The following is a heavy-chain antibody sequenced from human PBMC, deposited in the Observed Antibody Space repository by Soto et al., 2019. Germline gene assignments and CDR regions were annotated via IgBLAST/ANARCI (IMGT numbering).Heavy chain of an antibody. J-gene: IGHJ3*02. CDR3: ARDGYQYSYDSSIGAFDI. CDR2: INPNSGGT. V-gene: IGHV1-2*04. D-gene: IGHD3-22*01. Sequence: ASVKVSCKASGYTFTGYYMHWVRQAPGQGLEWMGWINPNSGGTNYAQKFQGWVTMTGDTSISTAYMELSRLRSDDTAVYYCARDGYQYSYDSSIGAFDIWGQGTMVTVSS. CDR1: GYTFTGYY.